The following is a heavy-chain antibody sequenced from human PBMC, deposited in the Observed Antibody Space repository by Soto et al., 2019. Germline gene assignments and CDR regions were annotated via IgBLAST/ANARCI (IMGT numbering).Heavy chain of an antibody. Sequence: SETLSLTCSVSGGSVSNKTYYWSWIRQPPGKRLEWIGYVYYSGTTNYNPSLKSRVTISVDRSKNQFSLRLSSVTTADTALYYCARTTAVPNTLRSRYFFDYWGQGTLVTVSS. CDR1: GGSVSNKTYY. J-gene: IGHJ4*02. V-gene: IGHV4-61*01. CDR2: VYYSGTT. D-gene: IGHD4-17*01. CDR3: ARTTAVPNTLRSRYFFDY.